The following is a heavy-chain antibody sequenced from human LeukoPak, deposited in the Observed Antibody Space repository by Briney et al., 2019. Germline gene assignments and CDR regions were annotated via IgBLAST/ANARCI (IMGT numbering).Heavy chain of an antibody. CDR3: AREATGGSYDY. CDR2: IYSGGST. V-gene: IGHV3-66*02. J-gene: IGHJ4*02. Sequence: GGSLRLSCAASRFTVSSNYMSWVRQAPGKGLEWVSVIYSGGSTYYADSVKGRFTISRDNSKNTLYLQMNSLRAEDTAVYYCAREATGGSYDYWGQGTLVTVSS. D-gene: IGHD3-16*01. CDR1: RFTVSSNY.